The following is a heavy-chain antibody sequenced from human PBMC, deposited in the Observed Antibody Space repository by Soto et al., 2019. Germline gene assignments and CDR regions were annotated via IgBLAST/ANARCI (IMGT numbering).Heavy chain of an antibody. CDR2: INHSGST. V-gene: IGHV4-34*01. Sequence: QVQLQQWGAGLLKPSETLSLTCAVYGGSFSGYYWSWIRQPPGKGLEWMWEINHSGSTNYNPSLKSRVTISVDTSKNQFSLKLSSVTAADTAVYYCAGARPSLWLSVWDLKGMFDYWGQGTLVTVSS. CDR3: AGARPSLWLSVWDLKGMFDY. D-gene: IGHD5-18*01. J-gene: IGHJ4*02. CDR1: GGSFSGYY.